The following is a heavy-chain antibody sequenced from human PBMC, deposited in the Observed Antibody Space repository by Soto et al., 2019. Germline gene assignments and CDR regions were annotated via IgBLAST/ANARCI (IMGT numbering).Heavy chain of an antibody. CDR3: AKAISGYNAPLEH. V-gene: IGHV3-23*01. CDR2: ISGSDSST. J-gene: IGHJ4*02. CDR1: GFTFSSYA. D-gene: IGHD5-12*01. Sequence: GGSLRLSCAASGFTFSSYAMNWVRQAPGKGLEWVSVISGSDSSTYYADSVKGRFTISRDNSKNTLYVQMNSLRAEDTAIYYCAKAISGYNAPLEHWGQGTRVTVSS.